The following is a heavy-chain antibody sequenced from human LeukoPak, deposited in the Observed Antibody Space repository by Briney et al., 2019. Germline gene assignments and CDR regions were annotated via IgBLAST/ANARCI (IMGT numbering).Heavy chain of an antibody. CDR3: ARDQALNWNYDVFDL. D-gene: IGHD1-7*01. CDR1: GDSISSNY. CDR2: IYNSGAT. J-gene: IGHJ4*02. Sequence: TSETLSLTCTVSGDSISSNYWSWIRQPAGKGLEWIGRIYNSGATQYNPSLESRVTMSLDTSKNQFSLKLSSVTAADTALYYCARDQALNWNYDVFDLWGQGTLVTVPS. V-gene: IGHV4-4*07.